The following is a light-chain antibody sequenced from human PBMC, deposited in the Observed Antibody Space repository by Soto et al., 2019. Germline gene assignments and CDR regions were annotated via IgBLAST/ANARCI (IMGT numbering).Light chain of an antibody. CDR3: QQYGSSPPT. V-gene: IGKV3-20*01. CDR1: QSVSSSY. CDR2: GAS. J-gene: IGKJ1*01. Sequence: EIVLTQSPGTLSLSPGERATLSCRASQSVSSSYLAWYQQKPGQAPRLLIYGASSRATGIPDRFSCSGSGTDFTPTISRREPEDFAVYYCQQYGSSPPTFGQGTKVEIK.